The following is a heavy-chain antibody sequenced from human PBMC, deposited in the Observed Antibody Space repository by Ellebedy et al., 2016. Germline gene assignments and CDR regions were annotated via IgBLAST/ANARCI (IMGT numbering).Heavy chain of an antibody. Sequence: SETLSLXXAVYGGSFSGYYWSWIRQPPGKGLEWIGEINHSGSTNYNPSLKSRVTISVDTSKNQFSLKLSSVTAADTAVYYCARGKRAVASRSKSWFDPWGQGTLVTVSP. CDR2: INHSGST. V-gene: IGHV4-34*01. D-gene: IGHD5-12*01. CDR3: ARGKRAVASRSKSWFDP. J-gene: IGHJ5*02. CDR1: GGSFSGYY.